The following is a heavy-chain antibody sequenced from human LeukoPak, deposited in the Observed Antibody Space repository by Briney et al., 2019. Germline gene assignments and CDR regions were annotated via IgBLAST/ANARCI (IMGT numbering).Heavy chain of an antibody. CDR3: ARHFTSSSTSSGAFDI. J-gene: IGHJ3*02. V-gene: IGHV5-51*01. D-gene: IGHD2-2*01. CDR2: IYPGDSDT. CDR1: GYSFTSYW. Sequence: RGESLKISCKGSGYSFTSYWIGWVRQMPGKGLEWMGIIYPGDSDTRYSPSFQGQVTISADKSISTAYLQWSSLKASDAAMYYCARHFTSSSTSSGAFDIWGQGTMVTVSS.